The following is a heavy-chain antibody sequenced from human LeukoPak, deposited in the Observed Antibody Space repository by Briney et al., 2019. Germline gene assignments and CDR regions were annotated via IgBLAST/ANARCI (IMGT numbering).Heavy chain of an antibody. CDR2: IKSKTDGGTT. CDR3: TTEPPDIVVVVAAMPGNY. CDR1: GFTFSSFS. J-gene: IGHJ4*02. V-gene: IGHV3-15*01. Sequence: GGSLRLSCAASGFTFSSFSMNWVRQSPGKGLEWVGRIKSKTDGGTTDYAAPVKGRFTISRDDSKNTLYLQMNSLKTEDTAVYYCTTEPPDIVVVVAAMPGNYWGQGTLVTVSS. D-gene: IGHD2-15*01.